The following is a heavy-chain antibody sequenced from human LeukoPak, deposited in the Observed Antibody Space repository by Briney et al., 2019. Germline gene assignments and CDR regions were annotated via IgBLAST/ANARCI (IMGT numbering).Heavy chain of an antibody. V-gene: IGHV3-7*01. CDR2: IKQDGSEK. J-gene: IGHJ6*03. CDR3: ARPSYDSSGYYPVPGYYYYMDV. CDR1: GFTFSSYW. D-gene: IGHD3-22*01. Sequence: PGGSLRLSCAASGFTFSSYWMSWVRQAPGKGLEWVANIKQDGSEKYYVDSVKGRFTISRDNAKNSLYLQMNSLRAEDTAVYYCARPSYDSSGYYPVPGYYYYMDVWGKGTTVTISS.